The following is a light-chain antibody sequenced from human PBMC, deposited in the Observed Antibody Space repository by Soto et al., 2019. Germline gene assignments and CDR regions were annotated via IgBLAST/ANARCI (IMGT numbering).Light chain of an antibody. V-gene: IGKV3-20*01. CDR2: AAS. Sequence: EIVVTQSPGTLSLSPGERATLSCRASQRVSSSYLAWYQQKPGRAPRLLIYAASSRATGIPDRFSGSGSGTDFSLTIRRLEPEDFAVYYCQQYGDSPPYTFGQGTKLAIK. CDR1: QRVSSSY. CDR3: QQYGDSPPYT. J-gene: IGKJ2*01.